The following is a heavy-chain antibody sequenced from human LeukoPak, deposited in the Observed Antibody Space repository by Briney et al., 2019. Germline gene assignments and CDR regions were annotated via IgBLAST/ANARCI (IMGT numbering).Heavy chain of an antibody. D-gene: IGHD5-12*01. CDR2: ITSSSTYM. J-gene: IGHJ4*02. V-gene: IGHV3-21*01. CDR3: ARATRGGYDGYFDY. Sequence: GGSLRLSCAGSGFTFSSHGMNWVRQAPGKGLEWVSSITSSSTYMYYADSVKGRFIISRDNARKSLYLQMNSLRAEDTAVYYCARATRGGYDGYFDYWGQGTLVTVSS. CDR1: GFTFSSHG.